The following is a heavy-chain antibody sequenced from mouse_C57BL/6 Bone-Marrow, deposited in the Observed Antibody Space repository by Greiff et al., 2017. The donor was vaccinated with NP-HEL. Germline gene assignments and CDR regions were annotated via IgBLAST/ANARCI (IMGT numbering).Heavy chain of an antibody. CDR2: INPNNGGT. J-gene: IGHJ2*01. CDR3: ARSLITTVVDY. Sequence: EVQLQQSGPELVKPGASVKISCKASGYTFTDYYMNWVKQSHGKSLEWIGDINPNNGGTSYNQKFKGKATLTVDKSSSTAYMELRVLTSEDSAVYYCARSLITTVVDYWGQGTTLPVSS. D-gene: IGHD1-1*01. CDR1: GYTFTDYY. V-gene: IGHV1-26*01.